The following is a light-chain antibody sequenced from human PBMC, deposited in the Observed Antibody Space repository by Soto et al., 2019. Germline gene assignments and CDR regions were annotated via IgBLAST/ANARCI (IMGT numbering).Light chain of an antibody. J-gene: IGKJ3*01. CDR3: QQRTNWLT. V-gene: IGKV3-11*01. CDR1: QNVSTY. Sequence: EIVLTQSPATLSLSPGERVTLSFRASQNVSTYLAWYQQKPGRAPRLLIYDASDRATGIPARFSGSGSGTDFTLTISSPEPEDSAVYYCQQRTNWLTFGPGTKVDIK. CDR2: DAS.